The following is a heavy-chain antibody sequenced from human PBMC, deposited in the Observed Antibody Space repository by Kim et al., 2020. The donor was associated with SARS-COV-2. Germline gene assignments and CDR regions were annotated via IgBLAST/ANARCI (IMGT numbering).Heavy chain of an antibody. CDR3: ATTNNWRNNGFDY. J-gene: IGHJ4*02. Sequence: GGSLRLSCAASGFTVSSNYMSWVRQAPGKGLEWVSVIYSGGSTYYADSVKGRFTISRDNSKNTLYLQMNSLRGEDTAVYYCATTNNWRNNGFDYWGQGTLVTVSS. CDR2: IYSGGST. CDR1: GFTVSSNY. D-gene: IGHD1-20*01. V-gene: IGHV3-53*01.